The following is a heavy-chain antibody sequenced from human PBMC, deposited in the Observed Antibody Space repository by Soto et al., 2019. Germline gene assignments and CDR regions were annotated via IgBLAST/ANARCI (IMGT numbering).Heavy chain of an antibody. Sequence: QVHLVQSGAEVKKPGASVKVSCKTSGYTFTRYGISWVRQAPGQGLEWMGWISGYDGRTNFAQKVQDRVTMTTDTSTGTVYLELRSLSSADTAVYYCAREGDVPYYYYGMDVWGQGTTVTVSS. J-gene: IGHJ6*02. D-gene: IGHD2-21*02. V-gene: IGHV1-18*01. CDR3: AREGDVPYYYYGMDV. CDR1: GYTFTRYG. CDR2: ISGYDGRT.